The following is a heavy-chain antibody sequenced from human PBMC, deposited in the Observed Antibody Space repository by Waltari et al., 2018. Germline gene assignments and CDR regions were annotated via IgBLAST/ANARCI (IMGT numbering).Heavy chain of an antibody. Sequence: EVQLVESGGGLVQPGGSLRPSCAASGFTFNSEWMSWVRQAQGKGLEWVANINQDGSEINYVDSVKGRFTISRDNARNSLYLQMNSLRVEDAAVYYCARGRGWYWGQGTLVAVSS. J-gene: IGHJ4*02. V-gene: IGHV3-7*01. D-gene: IGHD2-15*01. CDR1: GFTFNSEW. CDR3: ARGRGWY. CDR2: INQDGSEI.